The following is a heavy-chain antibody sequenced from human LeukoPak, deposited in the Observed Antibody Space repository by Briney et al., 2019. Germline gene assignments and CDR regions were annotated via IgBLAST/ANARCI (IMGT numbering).Heavy chain of an antibody. J-gene: IGHJ3*02. V-gene: IGHV1-2*02. Sequence: ASVKVSCKASGYRFTDYYIHWVRQAPGQGLEWMGWINPNSGDINYAQKFQGRVTMTRDTSISTAYMELSRPRFDDTAVYYCARRIAALGNDAFDIWGQGTMLTVSS. CDR1: GYRFTDYY. CDR3: ARRIAALGNDAFDI. D-gene: IGHD6-13*01. CDR2: INPNSGDI.